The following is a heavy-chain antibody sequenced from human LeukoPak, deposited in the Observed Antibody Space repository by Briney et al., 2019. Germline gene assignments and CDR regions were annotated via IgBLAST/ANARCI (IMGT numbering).Heavy chain of an antibody. Sequence: GGSLRLSCAASGFTFSNYGIHWVRQAPGKGLEWVAFIRYDGSNKYYADSVKGRFTISRDNSKNTLYLQMNSLRAEDTAVYYCAKDQKRGYSYGYVSYHYYMDVWGKGTTVTISS. CDR1: GFTFSNYG. J-gene: IGHJ6*03. D-gene: IGHD5-18*01. CDR2: IRYDGSNK. CDR3: AKDQKRGYSYGYVSYHYYMDV. V-gene: IGHV3-30*02.